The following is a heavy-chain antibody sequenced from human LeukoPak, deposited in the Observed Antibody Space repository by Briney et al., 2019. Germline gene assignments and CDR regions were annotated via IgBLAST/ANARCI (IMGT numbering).Heavy chain of an antibody. CDR1: GGSISSYY. J-gene: IGHJ4*02. CDR2: IYISGSS. D-gene: IGHD4-23*01. Sequence: SETLSLTCTVSGGSISSYYWSWIRQPAGKGLEWIGRIYISGSSNYNPSLKSRVTILLDTSKNQFSLKLSSVTAADTAVYYCAYSTVATRGYYWGQGTLVTVSS. V-gene: IGHV4-4*07. CDR3: AYSTVATRGYY.